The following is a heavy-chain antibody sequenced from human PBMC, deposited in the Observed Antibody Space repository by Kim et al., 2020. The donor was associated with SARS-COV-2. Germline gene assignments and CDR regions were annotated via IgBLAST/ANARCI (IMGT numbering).Heavy chain of an antibody. CDR3: ARVSRVDTAMVNY. Sequence: SETLSLTCTVSGGSISSGGYYWSWIRQHPGKGLEWIGYIYYSGSTYYNPSLKSRVTISVDTSKNQFSLKLSSVTAADTAVYYCARVSRVDTAMVNYWGQGTLVTVSS. CDR1: GGSISSGGYY. D-gene: IGHD5-18*01. J-gene: IGHJ4*02. CDR2: IYYSGST. V-gene: IGHV4-31*03.